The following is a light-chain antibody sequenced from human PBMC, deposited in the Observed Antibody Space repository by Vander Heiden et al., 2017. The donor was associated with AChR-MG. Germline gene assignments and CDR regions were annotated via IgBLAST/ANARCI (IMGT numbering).Light chain of an antibody. Sequence: DIQITQSPSSLSLAAGDRVPIPCPASQYISKYLAWVQQNPGGAPKSLIFGASTLQTGVPSRFSGSGSGTDFTLTISSLEPEDFATYYCQQYNSYPWTFGQGTKVEI. V-gene: IGKV1-16*01. J-gene: IGKJ1*01. CDR2: GAS. CDR3: QQYNSYPWT. CDR1: QYISKY.